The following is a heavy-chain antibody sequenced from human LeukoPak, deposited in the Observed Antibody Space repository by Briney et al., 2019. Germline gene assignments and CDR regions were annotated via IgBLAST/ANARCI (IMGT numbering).Heavy chain of an antibody. J-gene: IGHJ5*02. CDR3: ARDEGP. V-gene: IGHV4-30-2*06. Sequence: TLSLTCTVSGDSLTSGGYHWSWIRQSPGKGLEWIGCIYHSGSTYYNPSLKSRVTISVDRSKNQFSLKLSSVTAADTAVYYCARDEGPWGQGTLVTVSS. CDR2: IYHSGST. CDR1: GDSLTSGGYH.